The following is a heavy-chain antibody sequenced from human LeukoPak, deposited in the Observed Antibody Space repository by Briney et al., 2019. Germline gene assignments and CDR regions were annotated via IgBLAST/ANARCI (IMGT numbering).Heavy chain of an antibody. CDR2: ISYDGSHK. D-gene: IGHD2/OR15-2a*01. CDR3: ARVAGNRAIDY. Sequence: GGSLRLSCSASGFTFSDYVMTWVRQAPGKGLEWVAVISYDGSHKYSADSVKGRFTISRDNSKNTLYLQMNSLRTEDTAVYSCARVAGNRAIDYWGQGTLVTVSS. V-gene: IGHV3-30*03. J-gene: IGHJ4*02. CDR1: GFTFSDYV.